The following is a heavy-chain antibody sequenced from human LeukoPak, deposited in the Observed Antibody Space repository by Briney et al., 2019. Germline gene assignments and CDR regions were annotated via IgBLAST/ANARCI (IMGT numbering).Heavy chain of an antibody. Sequence: PEGSLRLSCAASGFTFSSYGMHWVRQAPGKGLEWVAVISYDGSNKYYADSVKGRFTISRDNSKNTLYLQMNSLRAEDTAVYYCAKAIQIYGMDVWGQGTTVTVSS. CDR1: GFTFSSYG. CDR3: AKAIQIYGMDV. D-gene: IGHD5-18*01. J-gene: IGHJ6*02. V-gene: IGHV3-30*18. CDR2: ISYDGSNK.